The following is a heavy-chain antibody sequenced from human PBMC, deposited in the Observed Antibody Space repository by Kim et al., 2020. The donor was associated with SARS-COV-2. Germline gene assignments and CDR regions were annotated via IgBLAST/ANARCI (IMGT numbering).Heavy chain of an antibody. CDR2: VDSSGNT. J-gene: IGHJ5*01. CDR3: AKAGTTGYSSGWTYGFDS. Sequence: SETLSLTCSVSGASIHSRNHYWGWIRQPPGEELEWIANVDSSGNTYYSPSLRSRVALSLDTSKNQISLMLRSLTGADTAVYYCAKAGTTGYSSGWTYGFDSWGQGSLVTVSS. CDR1: GASIHSRNHY. D-gene: IGHD6-19*01. V-gene: IGHV4-39*07.